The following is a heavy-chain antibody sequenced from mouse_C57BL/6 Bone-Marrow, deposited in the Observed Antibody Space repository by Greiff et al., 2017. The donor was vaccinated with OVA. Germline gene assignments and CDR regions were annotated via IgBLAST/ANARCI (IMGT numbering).Heavy chain of an antibody. D-gene: IGHD1-1*01. V-gene: IGHV1-69*01. CDR2: IDPSDSYT. J-gene: IGHJ3*01. CDR1: GYTFTSYW. CDR3: ARAIYYYGSSPAWFAY. Sequence: QVQLQQPGAELVMPGASVKLSCKASGYTFTSYWMHWVKQRPGQGLEWIGEIDPSDSYTNYNQKFNGKSTLTLDKSSSTAYMQLSSLTSEDSAVYYCARAIYYYGSSPAWFAYWGQGTLVTVSA.